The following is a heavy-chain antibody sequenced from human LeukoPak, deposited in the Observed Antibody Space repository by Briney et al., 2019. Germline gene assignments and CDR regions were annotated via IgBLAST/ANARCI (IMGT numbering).Heavy chain of an antibody. CDR3: ARGMNYGDYVSYYYYGMDV. CDR2: ISSSGSTI. Sequence: GGSLRLSCAASGFTFSSYEMNWVRQAPGKGLEWVSYISSSGSTIYYADSVKGRFTISRDNAKNSLYLQMNSLRAEDTAVYYCARGMNYGDYVSYYYYGMDVWGQGTTVTVSS. V-gene: IGHV3-48*03. CDR1: GFTFSSYE. D-gene: IGHD4-17*01. J-gene: IGHJ6*02.